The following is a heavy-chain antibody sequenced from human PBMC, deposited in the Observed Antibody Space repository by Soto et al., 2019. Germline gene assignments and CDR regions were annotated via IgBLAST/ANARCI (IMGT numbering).Heavy chain of an antibody. D-gene: IGHD6-25*01. CDR1: GYTFTGYY. J-gene: IGHJ6*02. CDR2: INPNSGGT. V-gene: IGHV1-2*04. Sequence: GASVKVSCKASGYTFTGYYMHWVRQAPGQGLEWMGWINPNSGGTNYAQKFQGWVTMTRDTSISTAYMELSRLRSDDTAVYYCASGSPPYYYSGMDVWGQGTTVTVSS. CDR3: ASGSPPYYYSGMDV.